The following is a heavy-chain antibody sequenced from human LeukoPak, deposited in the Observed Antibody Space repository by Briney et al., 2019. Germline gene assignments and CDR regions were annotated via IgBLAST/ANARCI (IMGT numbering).Heavy chain of an antibody. CDR2: INPSGGST. Sequence: ASVKVSCKASGYTFTSYYMHWVRQAPGQGLEWMGIINPSGGSTSYVQKFQGRVTMTGDTSTSTVYMELSSLRSEDTAVYYCARGSILEYYFDYWGQGTLVTVSS. CDR3: ARGSILEYYFDY. D-gene: IGHD2/OR15-2a*01. CDR1: GYTFTSYY. V-gene: IGHV1-46*01. J-gene: IGHJ4*02.